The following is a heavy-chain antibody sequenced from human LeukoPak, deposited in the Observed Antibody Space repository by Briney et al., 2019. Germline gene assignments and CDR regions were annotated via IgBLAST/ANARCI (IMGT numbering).Heavy chain of an antibody. CDR3: TRTYSGTYYDY. V-gene: IGHV3-73*01. D-gene: IGHD1-26*01. CDR1: GFTFSGSA. Sequence: GGSLRLSCAASGFTFSGSAMHWVRQASGKGLEWVGRVRSKANSYATAYAASVKGRLTISREDSKNTAYLQMNSLKTEDTAVYYCTRTYSGTYYDYWGQGTLVTVSS. J-gene: IGHJ4*02. CDR2: VRSKANSYAT.